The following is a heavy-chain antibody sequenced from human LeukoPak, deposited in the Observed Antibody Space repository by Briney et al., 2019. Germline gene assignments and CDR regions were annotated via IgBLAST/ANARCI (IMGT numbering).Heavy chain of an antibody. CDR3: ARLSEMFRGPQVIYYFDY. V-gene: IGHV3-7*01. J-gene: IGHJ4*02. D-gene: IGHD3-10*01. CDR2: IKQDGTEK. CDR1: GLTFTTYW. Sequence: GGSLRLSCGASGLTFTTYWMSWVRQAPGKGLEWVANIKQDGTEKYYVDSVKGRFTISRDYATNSLYLQLNNLRAEDTAVYYCARLSEMFRGPQVIYYFDYWGQGTLVTVSS.